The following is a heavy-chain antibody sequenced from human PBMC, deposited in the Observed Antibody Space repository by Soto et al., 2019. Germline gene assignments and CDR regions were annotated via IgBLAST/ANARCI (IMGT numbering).Heavy chain of an antibody. CDR3: ERKSASYDFWSGYYYYYYGMDV. D-gene: IGHD3-3*01. CDR1: GGTFSSYA. J-gene: IGHJ6*02. CDR2: IIPIFGTA. Sequence: SVKVSCKASGGTFSSYAISWVRQAPGQGLEWMGGIIPIFGTANYAQKFQGRVTITADKSTSTAYMELSSLRSEATAVYYCERKSASYDFWSGYYYYYYGMDVWGQGTTVTVSS. V-gene: IGHV1-69*06.